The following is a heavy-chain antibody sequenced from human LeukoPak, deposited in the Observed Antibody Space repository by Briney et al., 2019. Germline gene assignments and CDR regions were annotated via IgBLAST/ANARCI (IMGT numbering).Heavy chain of an antibody. V-gene: IGHV3-23*01. D-gene: IGHD2-21*02. Sequence: GGSLRLSCAASGFTFSNYAMSWVRQAPGEGLEWVSAINDSGGSTYYADSVKGRFTISRDNSKNTLYLQMNSLRAEDTAVFYCARDAGSWFDPWGQGTLVTVSS. CDR1: GFTFSNYA. J-gene: IGHJ5*02. CDR3: ARDAGSWFDP. CDR2: INDSGGST.